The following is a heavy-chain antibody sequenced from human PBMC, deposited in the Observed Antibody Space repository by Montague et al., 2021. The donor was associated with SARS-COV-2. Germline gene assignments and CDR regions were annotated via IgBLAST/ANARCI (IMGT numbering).Heavy chain of an antibody. CDR1: GGSFSGYY. D-gene: IGHD5-24*01. Sequence: SETLSLTCAVYGGSFSGYYWSWIRQPPGKGLEWMGEINHSGSTNYNPSLKSRVTISVDTSKNQFSLKLSSVTAADTAVYYCARRGYSYYYGMDVWGQGTTVTVSS. V-gene: IGHV4-34*01. J-gene: IGHJ6*02. CDR3: ARRGYSYYYGMDV. CDR2: INHSGST.